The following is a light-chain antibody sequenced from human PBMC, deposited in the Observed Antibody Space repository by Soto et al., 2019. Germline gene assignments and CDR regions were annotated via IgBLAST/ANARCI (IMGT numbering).Light chain of an antibody. V-gene: IGKV3-20*01. Sequence: EIVLTQSPGTLSLSPGERATLSCRASQSVSSYYLAWYQQKPGQAPSLLIYDASSRATGIPDRFSGSGSGTDFTLTISRLEPEDFAVYYCQHYGSSRTFGQGTKVEFK. CDR2: DAS. CDR3: QHYGSSRT. J-gene: IGKJ1*01. CDR1: QSVSSYY.